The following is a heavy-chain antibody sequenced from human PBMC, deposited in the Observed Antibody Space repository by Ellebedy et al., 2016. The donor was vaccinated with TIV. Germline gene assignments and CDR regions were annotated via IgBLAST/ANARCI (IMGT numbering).Heavy chain of an antibody. V-gene: IGHV1-2*02. D-gene: IGHD2-2*01. CDR1: GYTFTGYY. J-gene: IGHJ3*02. CDR2: INPNSGGT. CDR3: ARACSSTSCYAGLRVRAAFDI. Sequence: AASVKVSCKASGYTFTGYYMHWVRQAPGQGLEWMGWINPNSGGTNYAQKFQGRVTMTRDTSISTAYMELSRLRSDDTAVYYCARACSSTSCYAGLRVRAAFDIWGQGTMVTVSS.